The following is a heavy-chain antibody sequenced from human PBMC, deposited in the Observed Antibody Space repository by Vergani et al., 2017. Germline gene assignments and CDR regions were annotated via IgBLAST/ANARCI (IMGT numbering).Heavy chain of an antibody. D-gene: IGHD3-10*01. V-gene: IGHV4-61*02. J-gene: IGHJ6*02. CDR1: GGSINTGAYY. CDR3: ARELSYYYGSGSDDYNPYYYDGMDV. Sequence: QVQLQESGPRLVRPSQTLSLTCTVSGGSINTGAYYWSWIRQPAGKGLEWIGRVYTSGMTNYNPSLKSRVTILVDRSKSQLSLKLTSVTAGDTAVYFCARELSYYYGSGSDDYNPYYYDGMDVWGQGTTVTISS. CDR2: VYTSGMT.